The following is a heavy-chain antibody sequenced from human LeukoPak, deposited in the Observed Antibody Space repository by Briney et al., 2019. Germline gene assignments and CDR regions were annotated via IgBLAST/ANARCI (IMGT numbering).Heavy chain of an antibody. D-gene: IGHD6-13*01. J-gene: IGHJ4*02. V-gene: IGHV3-23*01. CDR1: GFTFSSYA. CDR2: ISGSGGST. Sequence: PGGSLRLSCAASGFTFSSYAMSWVRQAPGKGLEWVSAISGSGGSTYYAASVKGRFTISSANSKNTLFLQMNSLRAEAPAVYYWAKGLRSWYYFDYWGQGTLVTVSS. CDR3: AKGLRSWYYFDY.